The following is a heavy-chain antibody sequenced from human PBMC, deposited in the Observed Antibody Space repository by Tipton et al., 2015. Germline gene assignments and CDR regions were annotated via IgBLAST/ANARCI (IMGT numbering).Heavy chain of an antibody. D-gene: IGHD3-10*01. CDR1: GGSVSSGTYY. CDR3: ARGLLLWFGMSDY. Sequence: GLVKPSETLSLTCTFSGGSVSSGTYYWGWIRQPPGKGLEGIGSIFHRGDTNYNPSLKSRLTISLDTSKNQFSLKLNSVTAADTAVYYCARGLLLWFGMSDYWGRGTLVTVSS. CDR2: IFHRGDT. V-gene: IGHV4-39*07. J-gene: IGHJ4*02.